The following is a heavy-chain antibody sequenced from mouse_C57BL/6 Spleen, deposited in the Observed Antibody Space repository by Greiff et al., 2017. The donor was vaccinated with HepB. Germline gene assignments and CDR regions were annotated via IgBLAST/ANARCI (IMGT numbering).Heavy chain of an antibody. CDR3: ARWNWYAMDY. D-gene: IGHD4-1*01. CDR1: GYAFSSSW. V-gene: IGHV1-82*01. CDR2: IYPGDGDT. Sequence: QVQLKQSGPELVKPGASVKISCKASGYAFSSSWMNWVKQRPGKGLEWIGRIYPGDGDTNYNGKFKGKATLTADKSSSTAYMQLSSLTSEDSAVYFCARWNWYAMDYWGQGTSVTVSS. J-gene: IGHJ4*01.